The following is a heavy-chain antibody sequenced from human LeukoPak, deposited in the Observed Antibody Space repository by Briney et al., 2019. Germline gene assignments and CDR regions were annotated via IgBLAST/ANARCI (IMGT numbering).Heavy chain of an antibody. J-gene: IGHJ4*02. CDR1: GGSFSGYY. CDR2: VNHSGST. D-gene: IGHD3-22*01. V-gene: IGHV4-34*01. Sequence: SETLSLTCAVYGGSFSGYYWSWIRQPPGKGLEWIGEVNHSGSTNYNPSLKSRVTISVDTSKNQFSLKLSSVTAADTAVYYCARGPHTGVNYYDSSGYYYWGQGTLVTVSS. CDR3: ARGPHTGVNYYDSSGYYY.